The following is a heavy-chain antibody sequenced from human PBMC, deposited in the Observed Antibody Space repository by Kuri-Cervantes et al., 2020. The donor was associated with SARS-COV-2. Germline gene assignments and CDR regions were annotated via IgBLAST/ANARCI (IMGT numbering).Heavy chain of an antibody. J-gene: IGHJ5*02. Sequence: ASVKVSCKASGYTFTSYYMHWVRQAPGQGLEWMGIINPSGGSTNYAQKFQGRVTITTDESTSTAYMELSSLRSEDTAVYYCARTGYYGSGSDNWFDPWGQGTLVTVSS. CDR3: ARTGYYGSGSDNWFDP. D-gene: IGHD3-10*01. CDR2: INPSGGST. CDR1: GYTFTSYY. V-gene: IGHV1-46*01.